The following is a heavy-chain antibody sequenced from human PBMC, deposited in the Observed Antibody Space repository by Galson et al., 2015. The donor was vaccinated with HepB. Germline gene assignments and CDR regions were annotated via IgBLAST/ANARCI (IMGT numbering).Heavy chain of an antibody. V-gene: IGHV4-39*01. CDR2: IYYSGST. CDR3: ASHARDIVVVPAAIAPDY. Sequence: SETLSLTCTVSGGSISSSSYYWGWIRQPPGKGLEWIGSIYYSGSTYYNPSLKSRVTISVDTSKNQFSLKLSSVTAADTAVYYCASHARDIVVVPAAIAPDYWGQGTLVTVSS. CDR1: GGSISSSSYY. J-gene: IGHJ4*02. D-gene: IGHD2-2*01.